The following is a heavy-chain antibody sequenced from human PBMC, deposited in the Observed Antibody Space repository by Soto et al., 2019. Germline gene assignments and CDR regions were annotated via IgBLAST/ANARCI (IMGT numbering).Heavy chain of an antibody. J-gene: IGHJ4*02. CDR2: ISGSGGST. D-gene: IGHD3-22*01. CDR3: AKGTSRSYYDSSGYSLWGY. V-gene: IGHV3-23*01. Sequence: PGGSLRLSCVASGFTFSSYAMSWVRQAPGKGLEWVSAISGSGGSTYYADSVKGRFTISRDSSKNTLYLQMNSLRAEDTAVYYCAKGTSRSYYDSSGYSLWGYWGQGTLVTVSS. CDR1: GFTFSSYA.